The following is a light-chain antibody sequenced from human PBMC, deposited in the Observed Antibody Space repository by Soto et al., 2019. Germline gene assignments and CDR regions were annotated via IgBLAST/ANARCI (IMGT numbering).Light chain of an antibody. CDR3: QQYGGSAPIS. V-gene: IGKV3-20*01. J-gene: IGKJ5*01. Sequence: EIVLTQSPGTLSLSPGERVTLSCRASKSVSSTYLAWYQQKPGQAPRLLIYGAISRAADIPDRFSGSGSGADFTVTISRLESEDFAVYYCQQYGGSAPISFGQGTGLEIK. CDR1: KSVSSTY. CDR2: GAI.